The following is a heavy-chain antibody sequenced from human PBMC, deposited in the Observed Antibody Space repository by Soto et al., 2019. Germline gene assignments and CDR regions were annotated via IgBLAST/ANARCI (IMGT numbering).Heavy chain of an antibody. CDR3: ARDVGSGGRSFDI. V-gene: IGHV4-30-4*01. D-gene: IGHD3-10*01. CDR2: IYYSGST. Sequence: SETLSLTCTVSGGSISSGDYYWSRIRQPPGKGLEWIGYIYYSGSTYYNPSLKSRVTISVDTSKNQFSLKLSSVTAADTAVYYCARDVGSGGRSFDIWGQGTMVTVSS. J-gene: IGHJ3*02. CDR1: GGSISSGDYY.